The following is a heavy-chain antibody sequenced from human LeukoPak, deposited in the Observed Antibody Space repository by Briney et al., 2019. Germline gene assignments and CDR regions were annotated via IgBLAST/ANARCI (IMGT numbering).Heavy chain of an antibody. CDR2: ISSSGSTI. J-gene: IGHJ4*02. Sequence: GGSLRLSCAASGFTFSDYYMSWIRQAPGKGLEWVSYISSSGSTIYYADSVKGRFTISRDNAKNSLYLQMNSLRAEDTAVYYCANAKGHYYDSSGYFHWGQGTLVTVSS. CDR3: ANAKGHYYDSSGYFH. D-gene: IGHD3-22*01. V-gene: IGHV3-11*01. CDR1: GFTFSDYY.